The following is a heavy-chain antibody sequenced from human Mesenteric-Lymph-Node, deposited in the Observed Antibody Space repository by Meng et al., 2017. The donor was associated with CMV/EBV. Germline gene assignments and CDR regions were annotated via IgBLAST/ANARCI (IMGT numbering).Heavy chain of an antibody. Sequence: LSLTCAASGFTFSSYAMSWVRQAPGKGLEWVAVISYDGSDKYYADSVKGRFTISRDNSKNTLYLQMNSLGAEDTAVYYCARKRWNAGTTTYYYYGMDVWGQGATVTVSS. V-gene: IGHV3-30-3*01. D-gene: IGHD1-26*01. CDR2: ISYDGSDK. CDR1: GFTFSSYA. CDR3: ARKRWNAGTTTYYYYGMDV. J-gene: IGHJ6*02.